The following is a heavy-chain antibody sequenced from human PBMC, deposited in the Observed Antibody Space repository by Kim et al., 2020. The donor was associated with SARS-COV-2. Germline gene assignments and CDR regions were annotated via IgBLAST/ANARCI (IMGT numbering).Heavy chain of an antibody. CDR1: GFTFSSYS. CDR3: ARDGKIEHCSSTSCYNGYYYGMDV. V-gene: IGHV3-21*01. CDR2: ISSSSSYI. J-gene: IGHJ6*02. D-gene: IGHD2-2*02. Sequence: GGSLRLSCAASGFTFSSYSMNWVRQAPGKGLEWVSSISSSSSYIYYADSVKCRFTISRDNAKNSLYLQMNSLRAEDTAVYYCARDGKIEHCSSTSCYNGYYYGMDVWGQGTTVTVSS.